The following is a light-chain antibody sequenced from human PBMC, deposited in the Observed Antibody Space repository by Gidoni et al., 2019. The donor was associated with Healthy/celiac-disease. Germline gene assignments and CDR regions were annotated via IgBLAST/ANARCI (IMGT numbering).Light chain of an antibody. CDR3: QQYYSTFLT. CDR1: QSVLYSSNNKNY. CDR2: WAS. Sequence: DIVMTQSPDSLAVSLGERAPINCKSSQSVLYSSNNKNYLAWYQQKPGQPPKLLIYWASTRESGVPDRFSGSGSGTDFTLTISSLQAEDVAVYYCQQYYSTFLTFGGGTKVEIK. J-gene: IGKJ4*01. V-gene: IGKV4-1*01.